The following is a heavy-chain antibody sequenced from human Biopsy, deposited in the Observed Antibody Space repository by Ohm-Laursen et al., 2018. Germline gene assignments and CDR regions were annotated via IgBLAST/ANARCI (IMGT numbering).Heavy chain of an antibody. CDR2: IDSSAAST. V-gene: IGHV3-23*01. J-gene: IGHJ4*02. D-gene: IGHD4-17*01. CDR1: GFTFKNYA. Sequence: GSLRLSCTATGFTFKNYAMNWVRQAPGKGLDWVSSIDSSAASTFYADSVKGRFTISRDNSKNTLFLQMNSLRAADTAIYYCASDLNGDPSAFDYWGQGTPVTVSS. CDR3: ASDLNGDPSAFDY.